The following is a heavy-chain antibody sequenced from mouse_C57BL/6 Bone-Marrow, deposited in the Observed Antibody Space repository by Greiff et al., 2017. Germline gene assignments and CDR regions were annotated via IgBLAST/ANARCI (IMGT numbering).Heavy chain of an antibody. CDR2: FYPGSGSI. CDR1: GYTFTEYT. D-gene: IGHD2-5*01. Sequence: VKLMESGAELVKPGASVKLSCKASGYTFTEYTIHWVKQRSGQGLEWIGWFYPGSGSIKYNEKFKDKATLTADKSSSTVYMELSRLTSEDSAVYFCARHEGYSNTFYAMDYWGQGTSVTVSS. CDR3: ARHEGYSNTFYAMDY. J-gene: IGHJ4*01. V-gene: IGHV1-62-2*01.